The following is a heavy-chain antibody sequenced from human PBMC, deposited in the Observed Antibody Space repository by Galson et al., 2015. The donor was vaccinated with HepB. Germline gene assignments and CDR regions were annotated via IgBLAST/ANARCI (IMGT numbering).Heavy chain of an antibody. Sequence: VSCKASGYTFTGYYMHWVRQAPGQGLEWMGWINPNSGGTNYAQKFQGWVTMTRDTSISTAYMELSRLRSDDTAVYYCARGGRIQLWFRGNYYYYGMDVWGQGTTVTVSS. CDR3: ARGGRIQLWFRGNYYYYGMDV. V-gene: IGHV1-2*04. J-gene: IGHJ6*02. CDR2: INPNSGGT. CDR1: GYTFTGYY. D-gene: IGHD5-18*01.